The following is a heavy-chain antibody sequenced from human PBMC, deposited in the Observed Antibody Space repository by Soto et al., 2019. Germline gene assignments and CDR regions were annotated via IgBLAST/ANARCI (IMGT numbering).Heavy chain of an antibody. CDR1: GFTFSSYA. J-gene: IGHJ4*02. V-gene: IGHV3-23*01. Sequence: GGSLRLSCAASGFTFSSYAMSWVRQAPGKGREWVSAISGSGGSTYYTDSVKGRFTISRDNSKNTLYLQMNSLRAEDTAVYYCAAEYSSSSGEFDYWGQGTLVTVSS. D-gene: IGHD6-6*01. CDR3: AAEYSSSSGEFDY. CDR2: ISGSGGST.